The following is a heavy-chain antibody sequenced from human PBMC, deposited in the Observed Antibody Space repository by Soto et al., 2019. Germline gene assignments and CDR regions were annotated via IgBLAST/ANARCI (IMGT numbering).Heavy chain of an antibody. Sequence: QVQLVESGGGVVQPGRSLRLSCAASGFTFSNYGMHWVRQAPGKGLEWVAVISYHGSDKYYADSVKGQFTISRDNSKNTLFLQLDSLRAEDTAVYYCAKDHVTTTVTTVGYWGQGTLVTVSS. D-gene: IGHD4-17*01. CDR3: AKDHVTTTVTTVGY. CDR2: ISYHGSDK. CDR1: GFTFSNYG. J-gene: IGHJ4*02. V-gene: IGHV3-30*18.